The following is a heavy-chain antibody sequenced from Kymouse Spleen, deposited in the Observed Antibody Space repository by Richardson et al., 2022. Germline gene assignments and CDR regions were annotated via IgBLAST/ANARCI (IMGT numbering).Heavy chain of an antibody. V-gene: IGHV4-61*01. D-gene: IGHD4-11,IGHD4-11*01. Sequence: QVQLQESGPGLVKPSETLSLTCTVSGGSVSSGSYYWSWIRQPPGKGLEWIGYIYYSGSTNYNPSLKSRVTISVDTSKNQFSLKLSSVTAADTAVYYCARMTTVTSEYFQHWGQGTLVTVSS. J-gene: IGHJ1*01. CDR3: ARMTTVTSEYFQH. CDR2: IYYSGST. CDR1: GGSVSSGSYY.